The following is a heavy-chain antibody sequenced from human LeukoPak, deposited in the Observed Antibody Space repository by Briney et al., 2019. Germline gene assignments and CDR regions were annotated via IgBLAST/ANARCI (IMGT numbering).Heavy chain of an antibody. V-gene: IGHV4-34*01. J-gene: IGHJ1*01. CDR1: GGSFSGYY. CDR3: ARGLRRTAITYFQH. CDR2: INHSGST. Sequence: PSETLSLTCAVYGGSFSGYYWSWIRQPPGKGLEWIGEINHSGSTNYNPSLKSRVTISVDTSKSQFSLKLSSVTAADTAVYYCARGLRRTAITYFQHWGQGTLVTVSS. D-gene: IGHD2-21*02.